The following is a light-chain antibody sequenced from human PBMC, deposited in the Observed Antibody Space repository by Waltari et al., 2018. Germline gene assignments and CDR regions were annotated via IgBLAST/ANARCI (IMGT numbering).Light chain of an antibody. CDR3: SSYVGSNNWV. CDR2: EVS. Sequence: QSALTQPPSASGSPGQSVTISCPGTSSDVGSYDYVHWYQQHPGKAPKLMISEVSKRPSGVPNRFSGSKSGKTASLTVSGLQAEDEADYYCSSYVGSNNWVFGGGTKLTVL. V-gene: IGLV2-8*01. CDR1: SSDVGSYDY. J-gene: IGLJ2*01.